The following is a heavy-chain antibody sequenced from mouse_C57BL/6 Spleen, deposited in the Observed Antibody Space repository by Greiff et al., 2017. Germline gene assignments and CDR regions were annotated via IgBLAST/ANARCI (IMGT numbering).Heavy chain of an antibody. Sequence: VQLQQSGPELVKPGASVTISCKASGYSFTGYYMNWVKQSPEKSLEWIGEINPSTGGTTYNQKFNAKATLTVDKSSSTAYMQLKSLTSDDSAVYYCARWSYGSRYFDYWGQGTTLTVSS. CDR2: INPSTGGT. CDR1: GYSFTGYY. CDR3: ARWSYGSRYFDY. V-gene: IGHV1-42*01. J-gene: IGHJ2*01. D-gene: IGHD1-1*01.